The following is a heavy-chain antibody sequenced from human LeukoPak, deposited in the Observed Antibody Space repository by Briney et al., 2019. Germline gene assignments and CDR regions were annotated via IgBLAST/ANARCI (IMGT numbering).Heavy chain of an antibody. Sequence: ASVKVSSKASGYTFTGNYIHWVRQAPGQGLEWMGRINPNSGGINFAQKFRGRVSVTRDTSISTAYMELSSLRSDDTAVYYCARGAGYTGSYAGILDYWGQGTLVTVSS. J-gene: IGHJ4*02. V-gene: IGHV1-2*06. D-gene: IGHD1-26*01. CDR3: ARGAGYTGSYAGILDY. CDR1: GYTFTGNY. CDR2: INPNSGGI.